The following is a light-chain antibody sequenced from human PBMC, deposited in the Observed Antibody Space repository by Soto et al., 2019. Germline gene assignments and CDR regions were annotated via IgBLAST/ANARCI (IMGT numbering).Light chain of an antibody. J-gene: IGKJ2*01. Sequence: DIQMTQSPSSLSASVGDRVTITCRASQVISSYLAWYQQKPVKVPKLLIYAASTLQSGVPSRFSGSRSGTDLTLTISSLQPEDVATYYCQKYNSAPYTFGQGTKLEIK. CDR3: QKYNSAPYT. V-gene: IGKV1-27*01. CDR2: AAS. CDR1: QVISSY.